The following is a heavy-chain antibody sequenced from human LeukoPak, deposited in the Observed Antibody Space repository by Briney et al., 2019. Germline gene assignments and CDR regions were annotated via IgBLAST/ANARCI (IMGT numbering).Heavy chain of an antibody. Sequence: SETLSLTCTVSGGAISSYYWSWIRQPPGKGLEWIGYIYYSGGTNYNPSLKSRVTISVDTSKNQFSLKLSSVTAADTAVYYCARGNPYCGGDCYPFDYWGQGTLVTVSS. D-gene: IGHD2-21*02. CDR3: ARGNPYCGGDCYPFDY. CDR1: GGAISSYY. J-gene: IGHJ4*02. CDR2: IYYSGGT. V-gene: IGHV4-59*01.